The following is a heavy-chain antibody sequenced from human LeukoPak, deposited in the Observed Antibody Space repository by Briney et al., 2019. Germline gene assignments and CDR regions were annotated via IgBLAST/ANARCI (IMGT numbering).Heavy chain of an antibody. J-gene: IGHJ4*02. Sequence: SETLSLTCAVYGGSFSGYYWSWIRQPPGKGLEWLGEINHSGSTNYNPSLKSRVTISVDTSKNQFSLKLSSVTAADTAVYYCARVRVTDFITMVRGVITQRVYYFDYWGQGTLVTVSS. V-gene: IGHV4-34*01. D-gene: IGHD3-10*01. CDR2: INHSGST. CDR1: GGSFSGYY. CDR3: ARVRVTDFITMVRGVITQRVYYFDY.